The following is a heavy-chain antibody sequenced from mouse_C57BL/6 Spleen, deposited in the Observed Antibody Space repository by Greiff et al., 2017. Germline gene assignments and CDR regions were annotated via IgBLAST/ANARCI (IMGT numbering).Heavy chain of an antibody. CDR3: ARGVGPYFDY. CDR2: INPSTGGT. V-gene: IGHV1-42*01. Sequence: VQLQQSGPELVKPGASVKISCKASGYSFTGYYMNWVKQSPEKSLEWIGEINPSTGGTTYNQKFKAKATLTVDKSSSTAYMQLKSLTSEDSAVYYCARGVGPYFDYWGQGTTLTVSS. CDR1: GYSFTGYY. D-gene: IGHD1-1*02. J-gene: IGHJ2*01.